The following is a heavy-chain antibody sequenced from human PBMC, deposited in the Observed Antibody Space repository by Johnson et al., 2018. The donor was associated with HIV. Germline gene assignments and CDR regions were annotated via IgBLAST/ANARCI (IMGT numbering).Heavy chain of an antibody. CDR3: ARDPPGRAFDV. CDR2: ISSSGAGI. J-gene: IGHJ3*01. CDR1: GFKFSDFY. Sequence: QVQLVESGGGLVKPGGSLRLSCAVSGFKFSDFYMTWILQVPGKGLECVAYISSSGAGIYYADSVRGRFTISRDNAKNSLFLQMNSLSAEDTAIYYCARDPPGRAFDVWGLGTTVTVSS. V-gene: IGHV3-11*04.